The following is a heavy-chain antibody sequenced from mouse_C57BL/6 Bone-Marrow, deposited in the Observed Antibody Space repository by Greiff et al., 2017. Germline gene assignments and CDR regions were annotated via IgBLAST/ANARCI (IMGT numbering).Heavy chain of an antibody. CDR2: ISDGGSYT. Sequence: VKLMESGGGLVKPGGSLKLSCAASGFTFSSYAMSWVRQTPEKRLEWVATISDGGSYTYYPDNVKGRFTISRDNAKNNLYLQMSHLKSEDTAMYYCAREGRRGYFDVWGTGTTVTVSS. CDR1: GFTFSSYA. J-gene: IGHJ1*03. V-gene: IGHV5-4*01. CDR3: AREGRRGYFDV.